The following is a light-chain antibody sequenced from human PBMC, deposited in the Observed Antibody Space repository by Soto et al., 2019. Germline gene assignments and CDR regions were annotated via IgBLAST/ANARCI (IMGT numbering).Light chain of an antibody. V-gene: IGKV1-5*01. CDR2: DAS. Sequence: DIQMPQSPSSLSASVGDRVTITCRASQSISTRLAWYQQKPGKAPKLLIYDASSLESGVPSRFSGSGSGTEFTLTITSLHPEDFASYYCQQYNSYSTFGQGTKVDIK. CDR1: QSISTR. CDR3: QQYNSYST. J-gene: IGKJ1*01.